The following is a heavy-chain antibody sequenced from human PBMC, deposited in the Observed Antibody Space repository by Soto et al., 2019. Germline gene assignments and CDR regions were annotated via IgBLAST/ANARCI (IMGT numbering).Heavy chain of an antibody. Sequence: QVQLVQSGAEVKKPGSSVKVSCKASGGTFSSYAISWVRQAAGQGLEWMGGIIPIFGTANYAQEFQGRVTITADESTSTAYMELSSLRSEDTAVYYCARPTKPLSYFNGMAVWGQGTTVTVSS. J-gene: IGHJ6*02. CDR3: ARPTKPLSYFNGMAV. V-gene: IGHV1-69*12. D-gene: IGHD1-1*01. CDR1: GGTFSSYA. CDR2: IIPIFGTA.